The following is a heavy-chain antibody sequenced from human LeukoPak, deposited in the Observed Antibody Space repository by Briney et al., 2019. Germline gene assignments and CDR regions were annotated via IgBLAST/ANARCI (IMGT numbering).Heavy chain of an antibody. J-gene: IGHJ5*02. CDR3: ASMYYDFRSGYSTFDP. Sequence: ASVKVSCTASGYTFTSYGISWVRQAPGQGLEWMGWISAYNGNANYAQKLQGRVTMTTDTSTSTAYMELRSLRSDDTAVYYCASMYYDFRSGYSTFDPWGQGTLVTVSS. V-gene: IGHV1-18*01. D-gene: IGHD3-3*01. CDR1: GYTFTSYG. CDR2: ISAYNGNA.